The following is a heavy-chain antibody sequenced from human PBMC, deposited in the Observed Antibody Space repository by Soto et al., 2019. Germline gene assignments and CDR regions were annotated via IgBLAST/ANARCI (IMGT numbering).Heavy chain of an antibody. Sequence: ASVKVSCKASGYSFTDCHIHWVRQAPGQGLEWLGRINPKSGGTSTAQKFQGWVTMTTDTSISTASMELTRLTSDDTAIYYCARGDSTDCSNGVCSFFYNHDMDVWGQGTTVTVSS. CDR2: INPKSGGT. D-gene: IGHD2-8*01. CDR3: ARGDSTDCSNGVCSFFYNHDMDV. J-gene: IGHJ6*02. CDR1: GYSFTDCH. V-gene: IGHV1-2*04.